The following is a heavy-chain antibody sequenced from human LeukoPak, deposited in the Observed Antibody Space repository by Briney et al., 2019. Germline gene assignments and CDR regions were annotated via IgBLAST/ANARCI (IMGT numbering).Heavy chain of an antibody. V-gene: IGHV4-59*12. CDR1: GDSFSYFY. CDR2: IYNSGST. J-gene: IGHJ4*02. D-gene: IGHD1-26*01. Sequence: SETLSLTCTVSGDSFSYFYWSWIRQPPGKGLEWIGYIYNSGSTNYNPSLKSRVTISLDTSQNQFSLKLSSVTAADTAVYYCARAYDRVGVFYFDYWGQGTLVTVSS. CDR3: ARAYDRVGVFYFDY.